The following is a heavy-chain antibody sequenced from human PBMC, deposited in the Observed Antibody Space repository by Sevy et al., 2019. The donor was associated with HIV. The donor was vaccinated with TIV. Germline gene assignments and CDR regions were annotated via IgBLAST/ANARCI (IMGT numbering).Heavy chain of an antibody. J-gene: IGHJ4*02. CDR3: ARDLAYGGNPGPFDY. CDR1: GFTFNNYG. D-gene: IGHD4-17*01. CDR2: ISTTNKYI. V-gene: IGHV3-21*01. Sequence: GGSLRLSCAASGFTFNNYGMNWVRQVPGKGLEWVSSISTTNKYIQYTDSVKGRFTISRDNAKNSLYLQMNSLRAEDTAVYYCARDLAYGGNPGPFDYWGQGTLVTVSS.